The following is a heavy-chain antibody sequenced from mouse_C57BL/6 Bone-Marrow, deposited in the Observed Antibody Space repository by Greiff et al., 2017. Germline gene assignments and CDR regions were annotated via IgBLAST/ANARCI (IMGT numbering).Heavy chain of an antibody. CDR2: IYPRDGST. CDR3: ARDYGSSYWYFDV. V-gene: IGHV1-85*01. J-gene: IGHJ1*03. D-gene: IGHD1-1*01. CDR1: GYTFTSYD. Sequence: QVQLQQSGPELVKPGASVKLSCKASGYTFTSYDINWVKQRPGQGLEWIGWIYPRDGSTKYNEKFKGKVTLTVDTSSSTEYMELHSLTSEDSAVYYCARDYGSSYWYFDVWGTGTTVTVSS.